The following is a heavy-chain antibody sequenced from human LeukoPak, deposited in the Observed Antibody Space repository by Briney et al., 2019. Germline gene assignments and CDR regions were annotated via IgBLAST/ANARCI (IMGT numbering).Heavy chain of an antibody. D-gene: IGHD7-27*01. Sequence: ASAKVSCKASGGTFSSYTISWVRQAPGQGLEWMGRIIPILGIANYAQKFQGRVTITADKSTSTAYMELSSLRSEDTAVYYCAREGVTGGRLRNLDYWGQGTLVTVSS. V-gene: IGHV1-69*04. CDR2: IIPILGIA. CDR3: AREGVTGGRLRNLDY. J-gene: IGHJ4*02. CDR1: GGTFSSYT.